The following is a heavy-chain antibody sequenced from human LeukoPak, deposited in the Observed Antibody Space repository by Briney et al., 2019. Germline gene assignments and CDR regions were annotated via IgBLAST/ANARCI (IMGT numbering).Heavy chain of an antibody. Sequence: PSETLSLTCTVSGGSISSSSYYWGWIRQPPGKGLEWIGSIYYSGSTYYNPSLKSRVTISVDTSKNQFSLKLSSVTAADTAVYYCARGRNLPFDYWGQGTLVTVSS. CDR2: IYYSGST. V-gene: IGHV4-39*01. J-gene: IGHJ4*02. D-gene: IGHD1-14*01. CDR1: GGSISSSSYY. CDR3: ARGRNLPFDY.